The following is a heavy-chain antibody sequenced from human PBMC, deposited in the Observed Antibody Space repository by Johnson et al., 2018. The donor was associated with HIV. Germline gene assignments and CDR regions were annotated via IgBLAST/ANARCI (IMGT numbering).Heavy chain of an antibody. CDR3: AKERMGLAYCGGDCWEDAFDI. CDR1: GFSFGDYG. V-gene: IGHV3-49*04. J-gene: IGHJ3*02. D-gene: IGHD2-21*01. Sequence: VQLVESGGGLVQPGRSLRLSCTASGFSFGDYGMSWVRQAPGKGLEWVGFIRSKAYGGTTDYAAPVKGRFTISRDDSKDTLYLQMNSLRAEDTAVYYCAKERMGLAYCGGDCWEDAFDIWGQGTMVTVSS. CDR2: IRSKAYGGTT.